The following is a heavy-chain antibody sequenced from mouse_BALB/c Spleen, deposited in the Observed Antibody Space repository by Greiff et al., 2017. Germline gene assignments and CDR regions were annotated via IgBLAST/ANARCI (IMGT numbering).Heavy chain of an antibody. J-gene: IGHJ3*01. CDR1: GYTFTDYA. CDR3: ARGELSDYDVWFAY. V-gene: IGHV1S137*01. CDR2: ISTYYGDA. Sequence: QVQLQQSGAELVRPGVSVKISCKGSGYTFTDYAMHWVKQSHAKSLEWIGVISTYYGDASYNQKFKGKATMTVDKSSSTAYMELARLTSEDSAIYYCARGELSDYDVWFAYWGQGTLVTVSA. D-gene: IGHD2-4*01.